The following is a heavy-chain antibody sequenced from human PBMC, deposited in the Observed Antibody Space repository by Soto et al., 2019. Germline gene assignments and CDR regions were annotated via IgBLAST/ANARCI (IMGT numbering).Heavy chain of an antibody. CDR1: GFTFGDYA. CDR3: TRGGVVVPAAIFAALDY. Sequence: GGSLRLSCTASGFTFGDYAMSWFRQAPGKGLEWVGFIRSKAYGGTTEYAASVKGRFTISRDDSKSIAYLQMNSLKTEDTAVYYCTRGGVVVPAAIFAALDYWGQGTLVTVSS. J-gene: IGHJ4*02. D-gene: IGHD2-2*02. CDR2: IRSKAYGGTT. V-gene: IGHV3-49*03.